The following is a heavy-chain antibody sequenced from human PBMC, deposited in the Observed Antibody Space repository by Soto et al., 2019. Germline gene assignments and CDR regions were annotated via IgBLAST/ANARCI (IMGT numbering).Heavy chain of an antibody. D-gene: IGHD1-26*01. V-gene: IGHV1-8*01. CDR2: MEPSTGRT. CDR3: ARGVSAGVDY. J-gene: IGHJ4*02. Sequence: GASVKVSCKASGYSFASLDINWVRQTAGQGLEWMGWMEPSTGRTGYAQKFQGRVTMTRDTSINTAYMELTTLTSDDTAFYYCARGVSAGVDYWGQGTLVTVSS. CDR1: GYSFASLD.